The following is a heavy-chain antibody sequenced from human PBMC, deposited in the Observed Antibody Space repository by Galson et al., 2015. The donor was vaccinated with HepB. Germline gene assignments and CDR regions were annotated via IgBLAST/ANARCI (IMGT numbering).Heavy chain of an antibody. CDR3: AKDSGQLLLRPSSQFDP. CDR2: ISGSGGST. V-gene: IGHV3-23*01. J-gene: IGHJ5*02. Sequence: SLRLSCAASGFTFSSYAMSWVRQAPGKGLEWVSSISGSGGSTYYADSVKGRFTISRDNAKNTLYLQLNSLRAEDTAVYYCAKDSGQLLLRPSSQFDPWGQGTLLSVSS. CDR1: GFTFSSYA. D-gene: IGHD2-2*01.